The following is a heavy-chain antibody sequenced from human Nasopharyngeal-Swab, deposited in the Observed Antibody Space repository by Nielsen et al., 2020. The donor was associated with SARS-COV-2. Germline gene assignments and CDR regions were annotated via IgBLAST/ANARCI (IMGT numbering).Heavy chain of an antibody. CDR1: GFTFSSYG. CDR3: AKPQYDSSGYYYEGYFDY. V-gene: IGHV3-30*18. D-gene: IGHD3-22*01. J-gene: IGHJ4*02. CDR2: ISCDGSNK. Sequence: GESLKISCASSGFTFSSYGMHWVRQAPGKGVGWGAVISCDGSNKYYADSVKGRFTISRDNSKNTLYLHMNSLRAEDTAVYYRAKPQYDSSGYYYEGYFDYWGQGTLVTVSS.